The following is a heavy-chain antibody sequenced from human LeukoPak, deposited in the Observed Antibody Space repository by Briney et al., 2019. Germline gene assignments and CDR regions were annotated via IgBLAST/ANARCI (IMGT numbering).Heavy chain of an antibody. J-gene: IGHJ6*02. D-gene: IGHD5-24*01. V-gene: IGHV4-59*01. CDR3: ARGSRDGYNYYYYYGMDV. CDR2: IYYSGST. CDR1: GGSISSYY. Sequence: SETLSLTCTVSGGSISSYYWSWIRQPPGKGLEWIGYIYYSGSTNYNPSLKSRVTISVDTSKNQFSLKLSSVTAAETAVYYCARGSRDGYNYYYYYGMDVWGQGTTVTVSS.